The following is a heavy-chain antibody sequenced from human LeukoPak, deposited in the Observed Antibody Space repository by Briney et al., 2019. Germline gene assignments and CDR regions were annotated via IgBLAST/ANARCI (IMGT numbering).Heavy chain of an antibody. V-gene: IGHV3-21*04. CDR2: ISSGSSYI. Sequence: GGSLRLSCAASGFTFSSYSMNWVRQAPGKGLEWVSSISSGSSYIYYADSVKGRFTISRDNAKNSLYLQMNSLRAEDTAVYYCAKGQYCSGGSCYSGYYYYGMDVWGQGTTVTVSS. CDR3: AKGQYCSGGSCYSGYYYYGMDV. D-gene: IGHD2-15*01. J-gene: IGHJ6*02. CDR1: GFTFSSYS.